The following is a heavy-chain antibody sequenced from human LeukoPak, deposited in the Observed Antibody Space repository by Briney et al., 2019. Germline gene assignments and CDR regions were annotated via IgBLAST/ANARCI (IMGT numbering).Heavy chain of an antibody. J-gene: IGHJ4*02. CDR3: ALSGGSCFY. V-gene: IGHV4-34*01. D-gene: IGHD2-15*01. CDR2: INHSGST. CDR1: GGSFSGYY. Sequence: PSETLSLTCAVYGGSFSGYYWSWIRQPLGKGLEWIGEINHSGSTNYNPSLKSRVTISVDTSKNQFSLKLSSVTAADTAVYYCALSGGSCFYWGQGTLVTVSS.